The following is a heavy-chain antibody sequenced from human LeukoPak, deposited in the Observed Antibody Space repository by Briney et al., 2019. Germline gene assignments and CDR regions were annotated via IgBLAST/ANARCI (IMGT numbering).Heavy chain of an antibody. J-gene: IGHJ6*02. Sequence: GGSLRLSCAASGFTLSSYSMNWVRQAPGKGLEWVSSISSSSSYIYYADSVKGRFTISRDNAKNSLYLQMNSLRAEDTAVYYCAKSLYYYGSGSYYNPHYYYYGMDVWGQGTTVTVSS. CDR1: GFTLSSYS. CDR2: ISSSSSYI. CDR3: AKSLYYYGSGSYYNPHYYYYGMDV. V-gene: IGHV3-21*03. D-gene: IGHD3-10*01.